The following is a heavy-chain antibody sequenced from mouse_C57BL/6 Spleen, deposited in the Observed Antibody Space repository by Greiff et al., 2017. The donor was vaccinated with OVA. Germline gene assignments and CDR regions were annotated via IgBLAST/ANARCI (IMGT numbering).Heavy chain of an antibody. V-gene: IGHV1-74*01. CDR2: IHPSDSDT. CDR1: GYTFTSYW. D-gene: IGHD5-2*01. Sequence: QVQLKEPGAELVKPGASVKVSCKASGYTFTSYWMHWVKQRPGQGLEWIGRIHPSDSDTNYNQKFKGKATLTVDKSSSTAYMQLSSLTSEDSAVYYCAINGGNRFAYWGQGTLVTVSA. J-gene: IGHJ3*01. CDR3: AINGGNRFAY.